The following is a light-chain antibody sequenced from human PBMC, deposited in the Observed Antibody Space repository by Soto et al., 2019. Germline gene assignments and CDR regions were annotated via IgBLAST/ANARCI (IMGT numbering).Light chain of an antibody. CDR2: EVT. CDR3: CSYTITSTHFV. V-gene: IGLV2-14*01. Sequence: QSALAQPASVSGSPGQSITISCTGTSSDIGGYNYVSWYQQHPGKAPKLMISEVTNRPSGVSNRFSGSKSGNTASLTISGLQTEDEADYYCCSYTITSTHFVFGTGTKVTVL. J-gene: IGLJ1*01. CDR1: SSDIGGYNY.